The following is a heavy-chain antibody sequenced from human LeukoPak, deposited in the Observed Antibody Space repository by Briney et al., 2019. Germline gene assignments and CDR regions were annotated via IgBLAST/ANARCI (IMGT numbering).Heavy chain of an antibody. Sequence: GGSLRLSCAASGFTFSDYYMTWLRQAPGKGLEWISYISTSSTYANYADSVKGRFTISRDNARNSLYLQMNSLRAEDSAFYYCARYRRTSAAGNYFDYWGQGTLVTVSS. D-gene: IGHD6-13*01. CDR2: ISTSSTYA. V-gene: IGHV3-11*06. CDR3: ARYRRTSAAGNYFDY. CDR1: GFTFSDYY. J-gene: IGHJ4*02.